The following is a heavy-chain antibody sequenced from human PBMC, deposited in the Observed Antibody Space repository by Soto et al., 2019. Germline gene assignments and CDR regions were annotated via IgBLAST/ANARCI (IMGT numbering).Heavy chain of an antibody. CDR1: GFTFSSYS. Sequence: GGSLRHSCAASGFTFSSYSMNWVRQAPGKGLEWGSYISSSSSTIYYADSVKGRFTISRDNAKNSLYLQMNSLRDEDTAVYYCARDRIAVAGNAAFDIWGQWTMVTVSS. D-gene: IGHD6-19*01. V-gene: IGHV3-48*02. J-gene: IGHJ3*02. CDR3: ARDRIAVAGNAAFDI. CDR2: ISSSSSTI.